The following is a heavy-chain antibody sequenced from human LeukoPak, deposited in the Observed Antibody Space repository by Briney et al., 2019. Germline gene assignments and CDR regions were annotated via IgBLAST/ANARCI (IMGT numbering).Heavy chain of an antibody. CDR3: ARVARMALHNGGFDH. V-gene: IGHV4-38-2*02. D-gene: IGHD5-24*01. Sequence: SETLSLTCTVSAYFISSGYYWGWIRQPPGKGLEWIGNIHHSGSTFNNPSLKSRVSISVDTSKNQLFLGLSSVTAADTAVYYCARVARMALHNGGFDHWGHVSMVTVSS. CDR2: IHHSGST. J-gene: IGHJ4*01. CDR1: AYFISSGYY.